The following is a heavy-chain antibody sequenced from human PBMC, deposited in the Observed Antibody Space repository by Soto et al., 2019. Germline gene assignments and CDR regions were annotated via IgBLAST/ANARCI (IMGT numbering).Heavy chain of an antibody. CDR3: ARARSSSWSFDY. CDR1: GGSFSGYY. CDR2: INHSGST. D-gene: IGHD6-13*01. Sequence: QVQLQQWGAGLLKPSETLSLTCAVYGGSFSGYYWSWIRQPPGKGLEWIGEINHSGSTNYNPSLKSRVTISVDTSKNQFSLKLSSVTAADTAVYYCARARSSSWSFDYWGQGNLVTVSS. J-gene: IGHJ4*02. V-gene: IGHV4-34*01.